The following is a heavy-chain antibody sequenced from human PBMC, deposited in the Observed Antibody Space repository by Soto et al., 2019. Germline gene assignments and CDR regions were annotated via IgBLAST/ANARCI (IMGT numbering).Heavy chain of an antibody. CDR1: GFTFSDHY. Sequence: PGGSLRLSCAASGFTFSDHYMDWVRQAPGKGLEWVGRHRNKANSYTTEYAASVKGRFTISRDDSKNSLYLQMNSLRAEDTAVYYCAKDKAPAAGKDGDYYYYYGMDVWGQGTTVTVSS. J-gene: IGHJ6*02. CDR3: AKDKAPAAGKDGDYYYYYGMDV. V-gene: IGHV3-72*01. D-gene: IGHD6-13*01. CDR2: HRNKANSYTT.